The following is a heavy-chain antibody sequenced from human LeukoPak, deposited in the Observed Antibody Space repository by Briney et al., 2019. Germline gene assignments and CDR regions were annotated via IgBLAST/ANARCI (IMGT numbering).Heavy chain of an antibody. CDR1: GGSISSYY. CDR3: AGTFDYYDSSGYSVLGAFDI. Sequence: PSETLSLTCTVSGGSISSYYWSWIRQPAGKGLEWIGRIYHSGSTYYNPSLKSRVTISVDTSKNQFSLKLSSVTAADTAVYYCAGTFDYYDSSGYSVLGAFDIWGQGTMVTVSS. J-gene: IGHJ3*02. CDR2: IYHSGST. V-gene: IGHV4-59*05. D-gene: IGHD3-22*01.